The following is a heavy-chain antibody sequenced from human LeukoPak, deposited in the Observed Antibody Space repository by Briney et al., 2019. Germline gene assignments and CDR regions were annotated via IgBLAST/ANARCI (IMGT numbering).Heavy chain of an antibody. D-gene: IGHD3-10*01. CDR1: GGSISGYY. V-gene: IGHV4-59*01. J-gene: IGHJ3*02. Sequence: SETLSLTCTVSGGSISGYYWTWIRQPPGKGLEWIGYIYNTGSTNYNPSLKSRVTISLDTSKKHFSLKLSSVAAADTAVYYCARDMVRGVIITHGAFDIWGQGTMVTVSS. CDR3: ARDMVRGVIITHGAFDI. CDR2: IYNTGST.